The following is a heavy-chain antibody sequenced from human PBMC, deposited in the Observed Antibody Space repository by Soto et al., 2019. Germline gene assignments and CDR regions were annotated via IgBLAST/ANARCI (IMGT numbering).Heavy chain of an antibody. Sequence: GGSLRLSCAASGFTFSSYSMNWVRQAPGKGLEWVSSISSSSSYIYYADSVKGRFTISRDNAKNSLYLQMNSLRAEDTAVYYCARELRGIAVAGTPVDAFDIWGQGTMVTVSS. CDR3: ARELRGIAVAGTPVDAFDI. CDR2: ISSSSSYI. D-gene: IGHD6-19*01. CDR1: GFTFSSYS. V-gene: IGHV3-21*01. J-gene: IGHJ3*02.